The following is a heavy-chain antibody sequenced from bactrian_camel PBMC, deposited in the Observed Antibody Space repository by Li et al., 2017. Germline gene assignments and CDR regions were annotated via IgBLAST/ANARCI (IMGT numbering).Heavy chain of an antibody. Sequence: HVQLVESGGDSVQTGGSLKLSCAATGLILNKCAMGWYRQAPGKERELVSTITTRDVTKYADSVKGRFTISQDNAKNTVYLQMNDLRPEDTAVYYCAGSWDVSAKWALESMTRPDFGYWGQGTQVTVS. D-gene: IGHD2*01. V-gene: IGHV3S53*01. CDR2: ITTRDVT. J-gene: IGHJ6*01. CDR1: GLILNKCA. CDR3: AGSWDVSAKWALESMTRPDFGY.